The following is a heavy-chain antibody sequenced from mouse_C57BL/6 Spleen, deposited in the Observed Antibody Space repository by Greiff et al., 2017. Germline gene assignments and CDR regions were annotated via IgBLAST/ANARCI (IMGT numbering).Heavy chain of an antibody. CDR3: ASHGSSYVGYCDV. J-gene: IGHJ1*03. V-gene: IGHV1-69*01. D-gene: IGHD1-1*01. CDR1: GYTFTSYW. CDR2: IDPSDSYT. Sequence: VQLQQPGAELVMPGASVKLSCKASGYTFTSYWMPWVKQRPGQGLEWIGEIDPSDSYTNYNQKFKGKSTLTVDKSSSTAYMQLSSMTSEDSAVDDCASHGSSYVGYCDVWGTGTTVTVSS.